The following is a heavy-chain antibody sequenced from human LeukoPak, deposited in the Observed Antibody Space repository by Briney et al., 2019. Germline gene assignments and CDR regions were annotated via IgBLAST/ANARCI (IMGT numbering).Heavy chain of an antibody. V-gene: IGHV3-66*01. Sequence: PGGSLRLSCAASGFTFSSSYMSWVRQAPGKGLEWVSIIFSDGTTYYADSVKGRFTISRDYSKNTVYLQMNSLRAEDTAVYFCARGFMTSVTPDYWGQGTLVTVSS. CDR1: GFTFSSSY. D-gene: IGHD4-17*01. CDR2: IFSDGTT. J-gene: IGHJ4*02. CDR3: ARGFMTSVTPDY.